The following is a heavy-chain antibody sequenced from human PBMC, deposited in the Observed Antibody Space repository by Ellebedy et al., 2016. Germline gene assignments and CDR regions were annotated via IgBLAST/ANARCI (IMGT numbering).Heavy chain of an antibody. Sequence: GESLKISXAASGFTFSKYWMIWVRQAPGKGLEWVANIKQDGSEKSYVDSVKGRFTISRDNAKDSLYLQMNSLRVEDTAVYYCVRTYGGNSGAFGWFDPWGQGALVTVSS. V-gene: IGHV3-7*01. J-gene: IGHJ5*02. CDR2: IKQDGSEK. CDR3: VRTYGGNSGAFGWFDP. CDR1: GFTFSKYW. D-gene: IGHD4-23*01.